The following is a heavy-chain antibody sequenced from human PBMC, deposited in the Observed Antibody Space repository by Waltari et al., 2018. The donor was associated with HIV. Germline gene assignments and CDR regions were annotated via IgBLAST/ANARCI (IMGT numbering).Heavy chain of an antibody. CDR2: IDWDDDK. D-gene: IGHD5-18*01. CDR1: GFSPSTSGMC. J-gene: IGHJ2*01. CDR3: ARTRRILGYSYPYWYFDL. V-gene: IGHV2-70*15. Sequence: QVTLRESGPALVKPTQTLTLTCTFSGFSPSTSGMCVSWIRQPPGKALEWLARIDWDDDKYYSTSLKTRLTSSKDTSKNQVVLTMTNMDPVDTATYYCARTRRILGYSYPYWYFDLWGRGTLVTVSS.